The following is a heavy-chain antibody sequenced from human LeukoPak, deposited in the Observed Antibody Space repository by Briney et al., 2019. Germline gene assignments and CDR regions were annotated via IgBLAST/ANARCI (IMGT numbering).Heavy chain of an antibody. J-gene: IGHJ4*02. V-gene: IGHV4-59*01. CDR2: IYYSGST. CDR1: GGSISGYY. CDR3: ARVAYCGGDCYSFDY. Sequence: SETLSLTCTVSGGSISGYYWSWIRQPPGKGLEWIAYIYYSGSTNYNPSLKSRVTISVDTSKKQFSLKLSSVIAADTAVYYCARVAYCGGDCYSFDYWGQGTLVTVSS. D-gene: IGHD2-21*02.